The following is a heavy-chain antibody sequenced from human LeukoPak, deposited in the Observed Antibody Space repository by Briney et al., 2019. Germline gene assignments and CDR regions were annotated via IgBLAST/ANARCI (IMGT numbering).Heavy chain of an antibody. Sequence: ASVKVSCKASGYTFTGYYMHWVRQAPGQGLEWMGWINPNSGGTNYAQKFQGRVTMTRDTSISTAYMELSRLRSDDTAVYYCARDPREYQLLFHYYYYYMDVWGKGTTVTVSS. J-gene: IGHJ6*03. CDR1: GYTFTGYY. CDR3: ARDPREYQLLFHYYYYYMDV. D-gene: IGHD2-2*01. V-gene: IGHV1-2*02. CDR2: INPNSGGT.